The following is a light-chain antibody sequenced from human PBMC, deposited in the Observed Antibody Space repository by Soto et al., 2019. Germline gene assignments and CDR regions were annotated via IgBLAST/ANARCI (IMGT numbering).Light chain of an antibody. CDR2: DVS. Sequence: QSVLTQPASVSGSPGQSITISRTGTSSDVGGYNYVSWFQQHPGKAPKLMIHDVSYRPSGVSNLFSGSKSGNTASLTISGLQAEDEADYYCTSYTSSGPYVFGIGTKVTVL. V-gene: IGLV2-14*01. CDR3: TSYTSSGPYV. CDR1: SSDVGGYNY. J-gene: IGLJ1*01.